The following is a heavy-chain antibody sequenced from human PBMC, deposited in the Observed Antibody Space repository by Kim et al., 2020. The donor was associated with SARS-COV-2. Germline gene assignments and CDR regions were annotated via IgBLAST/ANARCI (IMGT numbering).Heavy chain of an antibody. CDR1: GFTFSSYW. CDR2: VKQDGSEK. J-gene: IGHJ4*02. CDR3: ARDLLGAVAGTSNC. V-gene: IGHV3-7*01. Sequence: GGARRRAWAASGFTFSSYWMRWVRQAPGKGLEWVANVKQDGSEKYYVDSVKGRFTISRDNAKNSLYLQMSSLRAEDTAVYYCARDLLGAVAGTSNCWGQGTLVTVSS. D-gene: IGHD6-19*01.